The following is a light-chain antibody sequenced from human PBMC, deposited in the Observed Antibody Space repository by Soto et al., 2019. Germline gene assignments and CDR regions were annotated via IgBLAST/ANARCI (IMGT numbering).Light chain of an antibody. Sequence: EIVLTQSPGTLSLSPGERATLSCRASQSVSSSLAWYQQRPGQAPRLLIYDASSRATGIPDRFSGSGSGTDFTITIRRLEPEDFEVYYCQHYGSSRTFGQGTKVEIK. CDR3: QHYGSSRT. CDR2: DAS. V-gene: IGKV3-20*01. CDR1: QSVSSS. J-gene: IGKJ1*01.